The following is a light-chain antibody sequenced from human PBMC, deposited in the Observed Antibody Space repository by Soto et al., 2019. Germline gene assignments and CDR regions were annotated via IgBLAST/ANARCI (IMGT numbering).Light chain of an antibody. Sequence: QSVLTQPPSASGTPGQRVTISCSGNSSNIGSNTVNWYQQLPGTAPKLLIYSNSQRPSGVPDRFSGSKSGTSASLAISGLQSEDEADYYCATWDDSLNGGVFGGGTKLTVL. CDR2: SNS. CDR1: SSNIGSNT. J-gene: IGLJ3*02. CDR3: ATWDDSLNGGV. V-gene: IGLV1-44*01.